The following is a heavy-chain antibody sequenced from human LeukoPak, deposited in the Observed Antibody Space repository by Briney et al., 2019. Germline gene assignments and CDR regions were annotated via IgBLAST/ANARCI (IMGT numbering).Heavy chain of an antibody. CDR2: ISSNGGST. CDR3: ARVAPGGDFDY. CDR1: GFTFSSYA. Sequence: PGGSLRLSCAASGFTFSSYAMHWVRQAPAKGLEYVSAISSNGGSTYYANSVKGRFTISRDNSKNTLYLQMGSLRAEDMAVYYCARVAPGGDFDYWGQGTLVTVSS. V-gene: IGHV3-64*01. D-gene: IGHD1-14*01. J-gene: IGHJ4*02.